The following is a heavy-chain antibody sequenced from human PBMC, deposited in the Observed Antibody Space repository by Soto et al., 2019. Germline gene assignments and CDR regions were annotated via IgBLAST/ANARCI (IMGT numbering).Heavy chain of an antibody. CDR2: VIPMFGTA. D-gene: IGHD5-18*01. V-gene: IGHV1-69*12. Sequence: QVQLVQSGAEVKKPESSVKVSCTAPGDTFRTYAISWVRQAPGQGLEWMGGVIPMFGTANYAQRFQDRVTITADESTNTVYMELSSLRSEDAAVYFCASGIQLWLRRINNGYSGWGQGTLVTVSS. CDR3: ASGIQLWLRRINNGYSG. CDR1: GDTFRTYA. J-gene: IGHJ4*02.